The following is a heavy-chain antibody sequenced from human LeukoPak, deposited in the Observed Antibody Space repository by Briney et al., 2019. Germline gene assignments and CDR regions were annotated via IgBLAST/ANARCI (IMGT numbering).Heavy chain of an antibody. V-gene: IGHV4-30-2*01. D-gene: IGHD5-12*01. CDR1: GGSISSGYYS. CDR3: ARGGGYAQNWYFDL. CDR2: IYHSGST. J-gene: IGHJ2*01. Sequence: SETLSLTCAVSGGSISSGYYSWSWIRQPRGKGLEWIGYIYHSGSTYYNPSLKSRVTISIDRSKNQFSLKLSSMTAADTAVYYCARGGGYAQNWYFDLWGRGTLVTVSS.